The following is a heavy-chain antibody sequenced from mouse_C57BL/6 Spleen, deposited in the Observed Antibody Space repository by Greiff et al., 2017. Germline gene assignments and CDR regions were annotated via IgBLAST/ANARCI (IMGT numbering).Heavy chain of an antibody. CDR2: IDPEDGET. V-gene: IGHV14-2*01. J-gene: IGHJ3*01. CDR1: GFNIKDYY. D-gene: IGHD2-1*01. Sequence: VQLKESGAELVKPGASVKLSCTASGFNIKDYYMHWVKQRPEQGLEWIGRIDPEDGETKYAQKFKGKATITADTSSNTAYLQLSSLTSEDTAVYYCARVYYGNYSNYWGQGTLVTVSA. CDR3: ARVYYGNYSNY.